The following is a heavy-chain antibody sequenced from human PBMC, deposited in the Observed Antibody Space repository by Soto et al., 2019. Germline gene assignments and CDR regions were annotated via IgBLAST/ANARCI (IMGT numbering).Heavy chain of an antibody. J-gene: IGHJ4*02. V-gene: IGHV3-23*01. CDR2: INVDDSA. CDR3: AKDTSARGDFWSGH. CDR1: GFTFSAYA. Sequence: GGSLRLSCAASGFTFSAYAMSWVRQAPGKGLEWVSSINVDDSAYYADSVKGRFTISRDNSKSTVFLELSSLRVEDTAVYYCAKDTSARGDFWSGHWGQGTLVTVSS. D-gene: IGHD3-3*01.